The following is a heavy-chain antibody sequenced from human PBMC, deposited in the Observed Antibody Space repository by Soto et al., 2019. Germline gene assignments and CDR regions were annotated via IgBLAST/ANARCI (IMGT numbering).Heavy chain of an antibody. Sequence: SGPTLVNPTQTLTLTCTFSGFSLSTSGVGVGWIRQPPGKALEWLALIYWNDDKRFSPSLKSRLTIAKGTSKNQVVLTLTNMDPVDTATYYCAHRPDISVVPATTFDYWGQGTLVTVSS. J-gene: IGHJ4*02. V-gene: IGHV2-5*01. D-gene: IGHD2-2*01. CDR2: IYWNDDK. CDR1: GFSLSTSGVG. CDR3: AHRPDISVVPATTFDY.